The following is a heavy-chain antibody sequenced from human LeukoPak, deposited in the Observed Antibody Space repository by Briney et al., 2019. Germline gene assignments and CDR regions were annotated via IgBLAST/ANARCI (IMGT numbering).Heavy chain of an antibody. J-gene: IGHJ4*02. Sequence: EGSLRLSCAASGFTFSSYAMSWVRQAPGKGLEWVSAISGSGGSTYYADSVKGRFTISRDNSKNTLYLQMNSLRAEGTAVYYCAKDHYDYVWGSYRIYYFDYWGQGTLVTVSS. CDR2: ISGSGGST. CDR1: GFTFSSYA. V-gene: IGHV3-23*01. CDR3: AKDHYDYVWGSYRIYYFDY. D-gene: IGHD3-16*02.